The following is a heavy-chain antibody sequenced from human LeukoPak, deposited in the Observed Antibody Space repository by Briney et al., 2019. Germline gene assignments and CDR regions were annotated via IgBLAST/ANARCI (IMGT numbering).Heavy chain of an antibody. D-gene: IGHD3-3*01. J-gene: IGHJ6*03. CDR1: GFTFGDYA. CDR2: IRSKAYGGTT. CDR3: TRDRGNYDFWSGYSNYYYYYMDV. V-gene: IGHV3-49*04. Sequence: PGGSLRPSCTASGFTFGDYAMSWVRQAPGKGLEWVGFIRSKAYGGTTEYAASVKGRFTISRDDSKSIAYLQMNSLKTEDTAVYYCTRDRGNYDFWSGYSNYYYYYMDVWGKGTTVTVSS.